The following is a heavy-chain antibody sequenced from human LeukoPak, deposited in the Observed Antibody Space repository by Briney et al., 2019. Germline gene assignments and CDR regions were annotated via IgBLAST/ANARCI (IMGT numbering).Heavy chain of an antibody. V-gene: IGHV1-69*05. Sequence: PVASVTVSCEASGGTFSSYAISWVRQAPGQGLEWMGGIIPIFGTANYAQKFQGRVTITTDESTSTAYMELSSLRSEDTAVYYCATLGETWIAAGYFDLWGRGTLVTVSS. CDR2: IIPIFGTA. CDR1: GGTFSSYA. J-gene: IGHJ2*01. D-gene: IGHD6-25*01. CDR3: ATLGETWIAAGYFDL.